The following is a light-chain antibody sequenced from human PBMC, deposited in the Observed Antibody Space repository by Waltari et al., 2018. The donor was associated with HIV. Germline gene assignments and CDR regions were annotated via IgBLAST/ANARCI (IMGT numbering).Light chain of an antibody. J-gene: IGLJ2*01. Sequence: SYVLTQSPSVSVAPGKTARITCGGQNIGSKSVNWYQQQSGQAPVMVIYHDTDRPSGIADRFSCSNSEDTATLTIRRVEAGDEADYYCQVWDTNTDQYVIFGGGTNLAV. CDR1: NIGSKS. V-gene: IGLV3-21*01. CDR2: HDT. CDR3: QVWDTNTDQYVI.